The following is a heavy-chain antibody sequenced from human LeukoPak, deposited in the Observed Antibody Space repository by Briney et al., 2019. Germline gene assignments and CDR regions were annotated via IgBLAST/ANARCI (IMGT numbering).Heavy chain of an antibody. CDR3: ARSASYYYGMDV. CDR1: GYTFTSYD. J-gene: IGHJ6*02. Sequence: ASVKVSCKASGYTFTSYDINWVRQATGQGLEWMGWMNPNSGNTGYAQKFQGRVTMTRNTSISTAYMELSSLTSDDTAVYYCARSASYYYGMDVWGQGTTVTVSS. D-gene: IGHD3-16*01. V-gene: IGHV1-8*01. CDR2: MNPNSGNT.